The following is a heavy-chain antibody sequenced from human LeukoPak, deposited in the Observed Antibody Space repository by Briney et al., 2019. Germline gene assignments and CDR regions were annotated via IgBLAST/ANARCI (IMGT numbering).Heavy chain of an antibody. CDR3: AKDPLGRAAAHYFDY. CDR1: GFPFSSYG. D-gene: IGHD6-13*01. Sequence: GGSLRLSCVASGFPFSSYGMHWVRQAPGKGLEWVAVIWSVGGAEYYADYVKGRFTISRDNSKNMLFLQMNSLRAEDTAVYYCAKDPLGRAAAHYFDYWGQGTLVTVSS. J-gene: IGHJ4*02. CDR2: IWSVGGAE. V-gene: IGHV3-33*06.